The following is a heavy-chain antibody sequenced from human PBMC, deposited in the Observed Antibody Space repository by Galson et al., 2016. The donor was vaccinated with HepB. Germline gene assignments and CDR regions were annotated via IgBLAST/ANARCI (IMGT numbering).Heavy chain of an antibody. D-gene: IGHD3-10*01. CDR3: GRAAGSGSQYYYGVDV. Sequence: SLRLSCAGSGFTFSDYYMTWIRQAPGKGPEWLSYISSGSSVLYYADSVKGRFTISRDNAMNSLYLQMNSLRGEDTAVYYCGRAAGSGSQYYYGVDVWGQGTTVTVSS. CDR2: ISSGSSVL. CDR1: GFTFSDYY. J-gene: IGHJ6*02. V-gene: IGHV3-11*04.